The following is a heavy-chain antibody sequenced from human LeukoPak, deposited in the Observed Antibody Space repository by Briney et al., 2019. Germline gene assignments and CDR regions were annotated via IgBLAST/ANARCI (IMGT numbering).Heavy chain of an antibody. CDR1: GGTFSSYA. Sequence: GASVKVSCKASGGTFSSYAISWLRQAPGQGLEWMGGIIPIFGTANYAQKFQGRVTITTDESTSTAYIELSSLRSEDTAVYYCARGPLYYDSSGYSYAFDYWGQGTLVTVSS. D-gene: IGHD3-22*01. J-gene: IGHJ4*02. CDR3: ARGPLYYDSSGYSYAFDY. V-gene: IGHV1-69*05. CDR2: IIPIFGTA.